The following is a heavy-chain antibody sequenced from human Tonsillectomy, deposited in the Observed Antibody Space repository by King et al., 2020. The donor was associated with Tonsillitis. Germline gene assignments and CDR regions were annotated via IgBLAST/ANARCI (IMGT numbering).Heavy chain of an antibody. Sequence: VQLVESGGGVVQPGKSLRLSCEVSGFMFTTYGMHWVRQAPGKGLEWVAVISSDGLYKYYADSVKGRFTISRDNSKNTLSLQMNGLRPEDTGMYYCAKEELGSGSYFDYWGQGTLVTVPS. CDR1: GFMFTTYG. J-gene: IGHJ4*02. D-gene: IGHD6-19*01. CDR2: ISSDGLYK. CDR3: AKEELGSGSYFDY. V-gene: IGHV3-30*18.